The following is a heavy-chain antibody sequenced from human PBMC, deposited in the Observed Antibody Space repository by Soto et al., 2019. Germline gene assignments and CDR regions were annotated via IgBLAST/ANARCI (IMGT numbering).Heavy chain of an antibody. CDR2: IKQDGSEQ. J-gene: IGHJ6*02. Sequence: EVQLVESGGGLVQPGGSVRLACAASGFTFNSYWMNWVRQAPGKGLEWVANIKQDGSEQYFVDCVRGRFSVSRDNANNLMYLEMSSLRVEDTAVYYCARGLTAGVFYDHTWGGYLPKTYGLDVWGQGTAVTVSS. D-gene: IGHD3-16*02. CDR3: ARGLTAGVFYDHTWGGYLPKTYGLDV. V-gene: IGHV3-7*01. CDR1: GFTFNSYW.